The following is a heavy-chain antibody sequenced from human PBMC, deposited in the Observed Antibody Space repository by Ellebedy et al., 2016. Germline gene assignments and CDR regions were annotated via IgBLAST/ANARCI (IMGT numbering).Heavy chain of an antibody. J-gene: IGHJ3*02. CDR3: ARLITTSGEAFDI. Sequence: SQTLSLTCGISGDSVSANSATWNWIRQSPSRGLEWLGRTYYRSKWYYEYAESVRSRMAINPDTSKNQFSLQLNSVTPEDTAVYYCARLITTSGEAFDIWGQGTGVTVSS. CDR2: TYYRSKWYY. D-gene: IGHD1-1*01. CDR1: GDSVSANSAT. V-gene: IGHV6-1*01.